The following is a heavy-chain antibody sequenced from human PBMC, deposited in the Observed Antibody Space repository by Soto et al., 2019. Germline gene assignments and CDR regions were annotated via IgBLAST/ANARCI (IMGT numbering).Heavy chain of an antibody. V-gene: IGHV1-69*13. D-gene: IGHD4-17*01. CDR3: ARSHSPGLRYTAGMDV. CDR2: IIPIFGTA. Sequence: GASVKVSCKAFGVTFSSYAISWGRQAPGQGLEWMGGIIPIFGTANYAQKFQGRVTITADESTSTAYMELSSLRSEDTAVYYCARSHSPGLRYTAGMDVWGQGTTVTVSS. J-gene: IGHJ6*02. CDR1: GVTFSSYA.